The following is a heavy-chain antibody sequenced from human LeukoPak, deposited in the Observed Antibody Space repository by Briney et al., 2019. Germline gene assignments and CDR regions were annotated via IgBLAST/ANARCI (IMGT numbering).Heavy chain of an antibody. V-gene: IGHV4-39*01. J-gene: IGHJ5*02. Sequence: SETLSLTCNVSGGSMSNIYYWGWIRQPPGKGLEWIGSIYYSGSTYYNPSLKSRVTISVDTSKNQFSLKLSSVTAADTAVYYCARGITSSAFLYSSSRQHLWFDPWGQGTLVTVSS. D-gene: IGHD6-6*01. CDR3: ARGITSSAFLYSSSRQHLWFDP. CDR2: IYYSGST. CDR1: GGSMSNIYY.